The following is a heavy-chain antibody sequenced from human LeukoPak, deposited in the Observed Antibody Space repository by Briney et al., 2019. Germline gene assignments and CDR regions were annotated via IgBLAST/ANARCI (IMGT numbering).Heavy chain of an antibody. J-gene: IGHJ4*02. CDR2: ISSSGSTI. V-gene: IGHV3-48*03. CDR3: ATETVAGTAFDY. D-gene: IGHD6-19*01. CDR1: GFTFNSYE. Sequence: TGGSLRLSCAASGFTFNSYEMNWVRQAPGKGLEWVSYISSSGSTIYYADSVKGRFTISRDNVESSLFLQMNSLRAEDTAVYYCATETVAGTAFDYWGQGTLVTVSS.